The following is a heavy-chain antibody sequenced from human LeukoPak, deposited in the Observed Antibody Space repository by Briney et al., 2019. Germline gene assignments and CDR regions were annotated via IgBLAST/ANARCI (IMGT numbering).Heavy chain of an antibody. CDR2: ISSSGSTI. V-gene: IGHV3-48*03. CDR1: GFTFSSYE. D-gene: IGHD3-9*01. Sequence: GGSLRLSCAASGFTFSSYEMNWVRQAPGKGLEWVSYISSSGSTIYYADSVKGRFTISRGNAKNSLYLQMNSLRAEDTAVYYCARDDILTGYYGPSQSGYWGQGTLVTVSS. CDR3: ARDDILTGYYGPSQSGY. J-gene: IGHJ4*02.